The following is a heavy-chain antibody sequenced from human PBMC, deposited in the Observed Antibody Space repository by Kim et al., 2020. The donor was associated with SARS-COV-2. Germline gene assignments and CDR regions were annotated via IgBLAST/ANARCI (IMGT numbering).Heavy chain of an antibody. D-gene: IGHD2-2*01. J-gene: IGHJ4*02. Sequence: ALKSRVTISVGTSKNQFSLKLSSVTAADTAVYYCARDYKSCSSTSCYSYWGQGTLVTVSS. CDR3: ARDYKSCSSTSCYSY. V-gene: IGHV4-59*01.